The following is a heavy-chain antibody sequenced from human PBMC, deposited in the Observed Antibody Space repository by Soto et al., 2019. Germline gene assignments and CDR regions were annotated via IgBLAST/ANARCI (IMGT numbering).Heavy chain of an antibody. J-gene: IGHJ4*02. CDR3: ARIPLEDYPFDC. CDR1: GYSFTSYW. D-gene: IGHD3-16*01. CDR2: IYPGDSET. V-gene: IGHV5-51*01. Sequence: GESLKISCKASGYSFTSYWIGWVRQMPGKGLEWMGIIYPGDSETRYSTSFQGQGTISADKCISIAYLQWSSLKASDTAMYYCARIPLEDYPFDCWGQGALVNVSS.